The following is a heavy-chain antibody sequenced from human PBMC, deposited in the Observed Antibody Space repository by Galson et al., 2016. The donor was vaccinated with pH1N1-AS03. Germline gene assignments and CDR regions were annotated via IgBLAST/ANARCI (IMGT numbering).Heavy chain of an antibody. D-gene: IGHD3-10*01. J-gene: IGHJ4*02. Sequence: SLRLSCAASGFTFSSFTMNWVRQAPGKGLEWVSSISTTSNYTYYADSVKGRFTISRDNAKNSLFLQMNSLRAEDTAVYYCAKAVKGSGTPDDWGQGTLVIVSS. V-gene: IGHV3-21*01. CDR3: AKAVKGSGTPDD. CDR2: ISTTSNYT. CDR1: GFTFSSFT.